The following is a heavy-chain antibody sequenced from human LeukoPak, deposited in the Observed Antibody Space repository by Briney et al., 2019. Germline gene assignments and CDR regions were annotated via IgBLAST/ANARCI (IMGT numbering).Heavy chain of an antibody. V-gene: IGHV4-39*01. CDR1: GGSISSSSYH. CDR2: IYYSGAT. D-gene: IGHD6-19*01. Sequence: SETLSLTCTVSGGSISSSSYHWGWIRQPPGKGLEWIGSIYYSGATYYDPSLKSRVTISVDTSKNQFSLKLSSVTAADTAVYYCANYFSSGGSFDYWGQGTLVTVSS. CDR3: ANYFSSGGSFDY. J-gene: IGHJ4*02.